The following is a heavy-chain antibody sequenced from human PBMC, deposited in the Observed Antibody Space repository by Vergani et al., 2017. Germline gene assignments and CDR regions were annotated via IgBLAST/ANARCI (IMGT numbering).Heavy chain of an antibody. CDR3: ARRSVGYYSGGKVHPLRTAFDV. CDR2: ISASGNA. Sequence: QVQLQASGPGRVKPSQTLSLTCTMSGGSISAGYYFWSWIRQPAGKGLEWLGHISASGNASHSPSRKTRVSMSVDTSKNQFSLTVTSVTAADPAIYFCARRSVGYYSGGKVHPLRTAFDVWGHGTVVTVSS. J-gene: IGHJ3*01. D-gene: IGHD2-15*01. CDR1: GGSISAGYYF. V-gene: IGHV4-61*02.